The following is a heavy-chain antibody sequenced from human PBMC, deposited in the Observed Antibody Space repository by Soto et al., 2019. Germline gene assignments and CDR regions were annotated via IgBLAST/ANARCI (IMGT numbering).Heavy chain of an antibody. D-gene: IGHD2-21*01. V-gene: IGHV1-46*01. CDR2: ISRSGDST. J-gene: IGHJ4*02. CDR1: AYTIIDYY. CDR3: VTEPPNTKHKPGFDY. Sequence: QVQLVQSGAEVKKPGASVKVPCKASAYTIIDYYIHWVRQTPGQGLEWMGIISRSGDSTTYAQKFQGRVTVTRDTSTSTVYMELSGLRSEDTAVYYCVTEPPNTKHKPGFDYWGQGTLVTVSS.